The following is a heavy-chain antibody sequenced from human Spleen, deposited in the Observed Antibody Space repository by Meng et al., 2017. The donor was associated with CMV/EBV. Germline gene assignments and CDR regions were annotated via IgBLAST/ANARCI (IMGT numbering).Heavy chain of an antibody. CDR2: IYYSGST. D-gene: IGHD3-3*01. V-gene: IGHV4-59*01. Sequence: GSLRLSCTVSGGSISSYYWSWIRQPPGKGLEWIGYIYYSGSTNYNPSLKSRVTISVDTSKNQFSLKLSSVTAADTAVYYCARLFHTILGTAYYYGMDVWGPGTMVTVSS. J-gene: IGHJ6*02. CDR3: ARLFHTILGTAYYYGMDV. CDR1: GGSISSYY.